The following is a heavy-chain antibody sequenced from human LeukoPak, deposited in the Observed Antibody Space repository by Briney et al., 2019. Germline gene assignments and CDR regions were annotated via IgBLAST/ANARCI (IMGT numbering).Heavy chain of an antibody. CDR1: GFTFSSYG. CDR3: ARDGLDIVVVPAAMEYYYYYYMDV. J-gene: IGHJ6*03. Sequence: GGSLRLSCAASGFTFSSYGMSWVRQAPGKGLEWVSYISSSSSTIYYADSVKGRFTISRDNAKNSLYLQMNSLRAEDTAVYYCARDGLDIVVVPAAMEYYYYYYMDVWGKGTTVTVSS. V-gene: IGHV3-48*01. CDR2: ISSSSSTI. D-gene: IGHD2-2*03.